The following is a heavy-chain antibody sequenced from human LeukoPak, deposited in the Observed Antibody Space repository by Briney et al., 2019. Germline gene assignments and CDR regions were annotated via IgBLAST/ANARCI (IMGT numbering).Heavy chain of an antibody. CDR3: ARGDSTGFYHAVFED. CDR2: ISWESESI. J-gene: IGHJ4*02. V-gene: IGHV3-9*01. D-gene: IGHD2/OR15-2a*01. CDR1: GFTFDDYG. Sequence: PARSLRLSCAASGFTFDDYGMHWVRQAPRKGLEWVAGISWESESIGYADSVRGRFTISRDNAKNSLYLQMHSLRAEDTTFYYCARGDSTGFYHAVFEDWGQGTLVTGSS.